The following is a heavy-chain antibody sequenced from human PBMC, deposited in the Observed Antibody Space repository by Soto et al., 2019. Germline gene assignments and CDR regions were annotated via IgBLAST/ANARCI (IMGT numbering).Heavy chain of an antibody. V-gene: IGHV3-48*03. CDR2: ISSSGSTI. Sequence: LRLSCAASGFTFSSYEMNWVRQAPGKGLEWVSYISSSGSTIYYADSVKGRFTISRDNAKNSLYLQMNSLRAEDTAVYYCASSDCSGGSCYLPDAFDIWGQGTMVTVSS. D-gene: IGHD2-15*01. J-gene: IGHJ3*02. CDR1: GFTFSSYE. CDR3: ASSDCSGGSCYLPDAFDI.